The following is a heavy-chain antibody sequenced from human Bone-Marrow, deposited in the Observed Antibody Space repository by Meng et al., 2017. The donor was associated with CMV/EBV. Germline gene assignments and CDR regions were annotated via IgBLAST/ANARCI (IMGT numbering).Heavy chain of an antibody. CDR3: ARGFRYYDSSGYGY. CDR1: GFTFTSSA. J-gene: IGHJ4*02. V-gene: IGHV1-58*01. CDR2: IVVGSGNT. Sequence: SVKVSCKASGFTFTSSAVQWVRQARGQRLEWIGWIVVGSGNTNYAQKFQERVTITRDMSTSTAYMELSSLRSEDTAVYYCARGFRYYDSSGYGYWGQGTLVTVSS. D-gene: IGHD3-22*01.